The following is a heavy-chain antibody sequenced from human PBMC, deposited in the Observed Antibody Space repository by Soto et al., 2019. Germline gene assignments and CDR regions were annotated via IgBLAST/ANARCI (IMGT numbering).Heavy chain of an antibody. CDR3: VGKWFDF. CDR2: IYSGGGT. Sequence: EVQLVETGGGLIQPGGSLRLSCAASGFTVSSNFMNWVRQAPGKGLEWVSVIYSGGGTYYADSVKGRFTISRDISKNTLYLHMNSLRDEDTAVYYCVGKWFDFWGQGTLVTVSS. J-gene: IGHJ5*01. V-gene: IGHV3-53*02. CDR1: GFTVSSNF.